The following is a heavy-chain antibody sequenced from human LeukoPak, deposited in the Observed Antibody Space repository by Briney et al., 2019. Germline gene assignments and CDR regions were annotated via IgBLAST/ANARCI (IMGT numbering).Heavy chain of an antibody. CDR1: GFTFSDYY. J-gene: IGHJ5*02. D-gene: IGHD3-22*01. V-gene: IGHV3-11*01. CDR3: ARVSNYDSSGYLKGNWFDP. Sequence: GGSLRLSCAASGFTFSDYYMSWIRQAPGKGLEWVSYISSSGSTIYYADSVKGRFTISRDNAKNSLYLQMNSLRAEDTAVYYCARVSNYDSSGYLKGNWFDPWGQGTLVTVSS. CDR2: ISSSGSTI.